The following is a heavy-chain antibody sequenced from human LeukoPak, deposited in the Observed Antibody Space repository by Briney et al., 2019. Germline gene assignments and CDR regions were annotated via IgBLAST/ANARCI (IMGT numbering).Heavy chain of an antibody. Sequence: PGGSLRLSCAASGFTFSSYGMHWVRQAPGKGLEWGAVISYDGSNKYYADSVKGRFTISRDNSKNKLYLQMNSLRAEDTAVYYCAKVSVGYYYDSSGYSEFDYWGQGTLVTVSS. CDR1: GFTFSSYG. V-gene: IGHV3-30*18. CDR2: ISYDGSNK. CDR3: AKVSVGYYYDSSGYSEFDY. D-gene: IGHD3-22*01. J-gene: IGHJ4*02.